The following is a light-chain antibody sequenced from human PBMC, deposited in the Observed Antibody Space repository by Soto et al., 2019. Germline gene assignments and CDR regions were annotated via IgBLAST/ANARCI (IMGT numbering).Light chain of an antibody. J-gene: IGKJ4*01. CDR2: AAS. CDR3: QQTNTFPLT. V-gene: IGKV1-27*01. Sequence: DIHMTQSPSSLSASVVDIVTLTFRASLRISNYFAWHQQTPGKIPHLLIYAASTLQAGVPSRFSGSGSGTDYPLTINNLHPEDFATYYCQQTNTFPLTFGGGTKVDIK. CDR1: LRISNY.